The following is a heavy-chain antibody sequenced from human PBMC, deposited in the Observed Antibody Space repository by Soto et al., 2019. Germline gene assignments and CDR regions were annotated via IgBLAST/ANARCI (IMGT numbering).Heavy chain of an antibody. CDR2: ISSTTNYI. V-gene: IGHV3-21*06. CDR3: ARESEDLTSNFDY. J-gene: IGHJ4*02. Sequence: LRLSCAASGFTFTRYSMNWVRQAPGKGLEWVSSISSTTNYIYYGDSMKGRFAISRDNAKNSLYLEMNSLRAEDTAVYYCARESEDLTSNFDYWGQGTLVTVSS. CDR1: GFTFTRYS.